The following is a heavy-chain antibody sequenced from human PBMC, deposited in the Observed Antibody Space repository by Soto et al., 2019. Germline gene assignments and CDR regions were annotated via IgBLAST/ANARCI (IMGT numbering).Heavy chain of an antibody. CDR3: AKSSGGGPVTPHSY. CDR1: GFTFSSYA. D-gene: IGHD3-22*01. CDR2: ISGSGGST. V-gene: IGHV3-23*01. J-gene: IGHJ4*02. Sequence: PGGSLRLACAASGFTFSSYAMSWVRQAPGKGLEGVSGISGSGGSTYYADSVKGRFTISRDNSKNTLFLQMNSLRAEDTAVYYCAKSSGGGPVTPHSYRGQGTLVTVSS.